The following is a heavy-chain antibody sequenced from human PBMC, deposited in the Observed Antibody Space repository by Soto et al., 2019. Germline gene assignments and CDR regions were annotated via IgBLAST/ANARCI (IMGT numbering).Heavy chain of an antibody. D-gene: IGHD6-19*01. J-gene: IGHJ4*02. CDR1: GFTVSGNY. Sequence: EVQLVESGGGLVQPGGSLRLSCAASGFTVSGNYMNWVRQAPGKGPEWVSVLYSGGSTYYADSVKGRFTISRHNSMNTGYLPMNSLRAEDTAVYYCASQTVAGSNALDYWGQGTLVTVSS. V-gene: IGHV3-53*04. CDR3: ASQTVAGSNALDY. CDR2: LYSGGST.